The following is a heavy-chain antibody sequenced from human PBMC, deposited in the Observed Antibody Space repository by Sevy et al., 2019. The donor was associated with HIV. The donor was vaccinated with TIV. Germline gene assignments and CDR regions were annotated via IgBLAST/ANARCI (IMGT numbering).Heavy chain of an antibody. CDR2: ISYDGSDK. D-gene: IGHD4-17*01. Sequence: GGSLRLSCAASGFTFSSYAMHWVRQAPGKGLEWVAIISYDGSDKYYADSVKGRFTISRDNSKSTMYLQMNSLSAEDTAVYYCARDQHDYGGNIRTGWFDPWGQGTLVTVSS. V-gene: IGHV3-30-3*01. CDR3: ARDQHDYGGNIRTGWFDP. J-gene: IGHJ5*02. CDR1: GFTFSSYA.